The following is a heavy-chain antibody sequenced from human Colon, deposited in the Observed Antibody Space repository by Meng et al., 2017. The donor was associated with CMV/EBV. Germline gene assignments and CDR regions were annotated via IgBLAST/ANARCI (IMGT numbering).Heavy chain of an antibody. J-gene: IGHJ4*02. Sequence: QVQLVQSGAEVKEPGASVKVSCKASGFTFTGHYMHGVRQAPGQGLEWMGWIDANSGGTNYAQKFQGRLTMTRDTSISTVYMELNRLRSDDTAVYFCARDGIRGVFFFDYWGQGTLVTVSS. D-gene: IGHD1-14*01. CDR3: ARDGIRGVFFFDY. V-gene: IGHV1-2*02. CDR1: GFTFTGHY. CDR2: IDANSGGT.